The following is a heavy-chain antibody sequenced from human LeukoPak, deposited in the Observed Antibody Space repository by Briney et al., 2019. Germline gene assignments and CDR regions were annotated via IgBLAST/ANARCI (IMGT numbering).Heavy chain of an antibody. CDR1: GFTFSSYE. Sequence: GGSLRRSCAASGFTFSSYEMNWVRQAPGKGLEWVSYISSSGSTIYYADSVKGRFTISRDNAKNSLYLQMNSLRVEDTAVYYCAREGRGDVSQWLVFDYWGQGTLVTVSS. J-gene: IGHJ4*02. D-gene: IGHD6-19*01. V-gene: IGHV3-48*03. CDR2: ISSSGSTI. CDR3: AREGRGDVSQWLVFDY.